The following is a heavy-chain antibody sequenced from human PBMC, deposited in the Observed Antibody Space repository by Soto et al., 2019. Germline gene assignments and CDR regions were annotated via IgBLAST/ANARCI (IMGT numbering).Heavy chain of an antibody. CDR2: IHFSGET. V-gene: IGHV4-31*02. J-gene: IGHJ4*02. CDR3: ARDQCGDLYY. D-gene: IGHD2-21*01. Sequence: WTWIRQHPGKALEWMGHIHFSGETNYNPSLMGRLTMSIDTSTNQFSLNLAAVTAADTAMYYCARDQCGDLYYWGQGTLVTVSS.